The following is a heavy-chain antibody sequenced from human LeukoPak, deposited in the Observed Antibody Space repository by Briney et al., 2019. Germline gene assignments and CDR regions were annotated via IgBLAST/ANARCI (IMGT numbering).Heavy chain of an antibody. D-gene: IGHD2-8*01. J-gene: IGHJ3*02. CDR2: IYTSGST. V-gene: IGHV4-4*07. CDR3: ARGSTRRANGGRWTPDDAFDM. Sequence: SETLSLTCTVSGGSISSNYWSWIRQPAGKGLEWIGRIYTSGSTNYNPSLQSRVTMSVDTSKNQFSLKLSSVTAADTAVYYCARGSTRRANGGRWTPDDAFDMWGQGTMVTVSS. CDR1: GGSISSNY.